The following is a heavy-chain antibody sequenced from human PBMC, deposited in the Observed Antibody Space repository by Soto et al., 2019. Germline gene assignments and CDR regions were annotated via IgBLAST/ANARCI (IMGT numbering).Heavy chain of an antibody. V-gene: IGHV4-34*01. CDR1: GGSFSGYY. CDR3: ARGAVVPAATVYYYGMDV. D-gene: IGHD2-2*01. J-gene: IGHJ6*02. CDR2: INHSGST. Sequence: PSETLSLTCAVYGGSFSGYYWSWIRQPPGKGLEWIGEINHSGSTNYNPSLKSRVTISVDTSKNQFSLKLSSVTAADTAVYYCARGAVVPAATVYYYGMDVWGQGTTVTVSS.